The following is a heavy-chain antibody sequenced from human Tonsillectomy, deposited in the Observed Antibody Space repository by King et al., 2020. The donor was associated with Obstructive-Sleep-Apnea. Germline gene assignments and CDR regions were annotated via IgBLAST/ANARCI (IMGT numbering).Heavy chain of an antibody. CDR3: TSALGSRALRDNWFDL. CDR1: GFIFIDYD. V-gene: IGHV3-21*01. J-gene: IGHJ5*02. Sequence: DVQLVESGGGLVKPGGSLRLSCAASGFIFIDYDMNWVRRAPGKGLEWVSSITTISHYICYAATVKGRFTISRDNANNLVYLQMSSLRAEDTAMYYCTSALGSRALRDNWFDLWGQGTLVTVSS. CDR2: ITTISHYI. D-gene: IGHD3-10*01.